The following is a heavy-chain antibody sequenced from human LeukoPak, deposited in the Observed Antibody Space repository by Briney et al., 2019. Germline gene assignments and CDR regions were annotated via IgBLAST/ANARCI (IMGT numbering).Heavy chain of an antibody. V-gene: IGHV4-59*01. D-gene: IGHD5-12*01. Sequence: SETLSLTCTVSGGSISSYYWSWIRQPPGKGLEWIGYIYYSGSTNYNPSLKSRVTISVDTSKNQFSLKLSSVTAADTAVYYCARVLVADYYYCGMDVWGQGTTVTVSS. CDR1: GGSISSYY. CDR2: IYYSGST. J-gene: IGHJ6*02. CDR3: ARVLVADYYYCGMDV.